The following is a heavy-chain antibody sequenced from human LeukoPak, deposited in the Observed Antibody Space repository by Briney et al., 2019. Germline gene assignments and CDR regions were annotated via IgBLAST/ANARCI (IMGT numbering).Heavy chain of an antibody. CDR3: AKSRPSSSSRRGALAY. J-gene: IGHJ4*02. CDR1: GFTFSSYA. CDR2: ISGSGGST. Sequence: TGGSLRLSCAASGFTFSSYAMSWVRQAPGKGLEWVSAISGSGGSTYYADSVKGRFTISRDNSKNTLYLQMNSLRAEDTAVYYCAKSRPSSSSRRGALAYWGQGTLVTVSS. D-gene: IGHD6-6*01. V-gene: IGHV3-23*01.